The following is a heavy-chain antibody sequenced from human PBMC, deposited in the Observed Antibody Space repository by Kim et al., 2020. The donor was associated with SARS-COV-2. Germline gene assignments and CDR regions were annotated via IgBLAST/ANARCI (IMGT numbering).Heavy chain of an antibody. CDR1: GFIFRTYS. D-gene: IGHD3-10*01. CDR2: ISYDGSNA. J-gene: IGHJ4*02. V-gene: IGHV3-30-3*01. Sequence: GGSLRLSCAASGFIFRTYSMHWVRQAPGKGLEWVTVISYDGSNAYYADSVKGRFTISRDNSKNTLYLQMNSLRAEDTAVYYCEAGGGSMSYKGYFDYWGQGTLVTVSS. CDR3: EAGGGSMSYKGYFDY.